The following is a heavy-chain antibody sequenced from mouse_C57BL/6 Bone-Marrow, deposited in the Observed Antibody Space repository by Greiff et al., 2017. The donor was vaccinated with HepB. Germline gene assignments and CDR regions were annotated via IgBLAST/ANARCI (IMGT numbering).Heavy chain of an antibody. CDR1: GFNIKDAY. J-gene: IGHJ4*01. CDR2: IDPENGDT. CDR3: TSMYLVTLKGLDY. D-gene: IGHD2-1*01. Sequence: EVQLQQSGAELVRPGASVKLSCTASGFNIKDAYMHWVKQRPEQGLEWIGWIDPENGDTEYASKFQGKATITAETSSTTAYLQRRSLTSEDTAVYYCTSMYLVTLKGLDYWGQGTSVTVSS. V-gene: IGHV14-4*01.